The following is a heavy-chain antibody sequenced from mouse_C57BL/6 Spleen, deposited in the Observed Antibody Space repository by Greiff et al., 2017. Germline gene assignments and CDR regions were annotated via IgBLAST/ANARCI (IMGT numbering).Heavy chain of an antibody. J-gene: IGHJ1*03. Sequence: QVQLKESGAELVRPGTSVKVSCKASGYAFTNYLIEWVKQRPGQGLEWIGVINPGSGGHNYNEKFKGKATLTADKSYSTAYMQHSSRPSEDSAVYSLALYYGSSYGVRYFDVWGTGTTVTVAS. V-gene: IGHV1-54*01. CDR3: ALYYGSSYGVRYFDV. D-gene: IGHD1-1*01. CDR1: GYAFTNYL. CDR2: INPGSGGH.